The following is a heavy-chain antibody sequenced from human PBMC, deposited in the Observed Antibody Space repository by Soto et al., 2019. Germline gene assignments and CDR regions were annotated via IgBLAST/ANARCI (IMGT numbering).Heavy chain of an antibody. CDR2: IYQNGDT. D-gene: IGHD4-17*01. CDR3: ARGDSTVSSVFDY. V-gene: IGHV4-31*03. CDR1: GGPFSSGGYY. J-gene: IGHJ4*02. Sequence: QVQLRESGPGLVKPSQTLSLTCTVSGGPFSSGGYYWSWIRQEPGKGLEWIGYIYQNGDTSYNPSLKSRVTISADTSKTQFSLKLSSVTAADTAVYYCARGDSTVSSVFDYWGQGMLVTVSS.